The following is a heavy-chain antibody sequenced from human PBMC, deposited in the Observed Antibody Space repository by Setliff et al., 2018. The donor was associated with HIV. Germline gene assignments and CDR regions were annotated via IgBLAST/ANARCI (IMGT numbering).Heavy chain of an antibody. Sequence: EGSLRLSCAASGFTFNTYWMHWVRQAPGKGLVWVSHSNSDGSSTTYADSVKGRFTISRDNAKNTLYLQMNSLRAEDTAVYFCARELPGPPGALDIWGHGTMVTVSS. J-gene: IGHJ3*02. V-gene: IGHV3-74*01. D-gene: IGHD7-27*01. CDR1: GFTFNTYW. CDR3: ARELPGPPGALDI. CDR2: SNSDGSST.